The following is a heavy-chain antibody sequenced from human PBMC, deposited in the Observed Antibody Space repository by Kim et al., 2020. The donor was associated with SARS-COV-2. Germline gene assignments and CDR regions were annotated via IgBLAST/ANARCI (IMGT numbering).Heavy chain of an antibody. CDR1: GYSFTSYW. CDR2: IYPGDSDT. D-gene: IGHD3-10*01. CDR3: ARPFGSGSYFPRYYFDY. V-gene: IGHV5-51*01. Sequence: GESLKISCKGSGYSFTSYWIGWVRQMPGKGLEWMGIIYPGDSDTRYSPSFQGQVTISADKSISTAYPQWSSLKASDTAMYYCARPFGSGSYFPRYYFDYWGQGTLVTVSS. J-gene: IGHJ4*02.